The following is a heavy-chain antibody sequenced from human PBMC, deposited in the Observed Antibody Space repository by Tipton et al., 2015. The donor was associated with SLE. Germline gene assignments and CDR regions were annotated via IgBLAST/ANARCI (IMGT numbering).Heavy chain of an antibody. CDR3: ARDQVYYYDTGGYYRGPSHI. CDR1: GDSISDVNYY. J-gene: IGHJ3*02. D-gene: IGHD3-22*01. V-gene: IGHV4-31*03. CDR2: IHYSGST. Sequence: TLSLTCTVSGDSISDVNYYWNWIRQRPGKGLEWIGYIHYSGSTYYNPSLESRVTLSVDTSKNQFSLKLSSVTAADTALYYCARDQVYYYDTGGYYRGPSHIWGQGTMVTVSP.